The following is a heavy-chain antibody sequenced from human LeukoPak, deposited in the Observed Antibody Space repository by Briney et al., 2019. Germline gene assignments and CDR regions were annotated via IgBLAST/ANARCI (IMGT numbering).Heavy chain of an antibody. J-gene: IGHJ6*03. CDR2: ISSSSNYI. V-gene: IGHV3-21*06. D-gene: IGHD5-18*01. Sequence: GCLRLSCAASGFTFRRYIMNWVRQAPGKGLEWVSSISSSSNYIYYADSVKGRFTISRDNAKNSLYLQMNSLRAEDTAVYYCARKDTVTTYMDVWDKGTTVTVSS. CDR3: ARKDTVTTYMDV. CDR1: GFTFRRYI.